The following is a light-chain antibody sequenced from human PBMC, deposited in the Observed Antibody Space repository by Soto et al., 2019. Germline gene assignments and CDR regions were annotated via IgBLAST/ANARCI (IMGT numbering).Light chain of an antibody. J-gene: IGLJ2*01. Sequence: QSALTQPASVSGSPGQSITLSCTGTSSDVGGYNYVSWYQQHPDKAPKRMIYEVNNRPSGVSNRFSGSKYGDTASLTISGLQAEDEADYYCISYSSTSTQVVFGGGTKLTVL. CDR3: ISYSSTSTQVV. CDR1: SSDVGGYNY. V-gene: IGLV2-14*01. CDR2: EVN.